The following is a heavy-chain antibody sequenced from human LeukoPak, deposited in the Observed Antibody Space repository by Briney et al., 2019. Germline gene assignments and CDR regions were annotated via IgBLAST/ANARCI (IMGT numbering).Heavy chain of an antibody. D-gene: IGHD3-3*01. V-gene: IGHV1-8*01. CDR2: MNPNSGNS. J-gene: IGHJ4*02. Sequence: ASVKVSCKASGYTFTSYDISWVRQATGQGLEWMGWMNPNSGNSGFAQKFQGRVAMTRNTSISTAYMELSSLRSEDTAVYYCARGEFGVVDYWAREPWSPSPQ. CDR3: ARGEFGVVDY. CDR1: GYTFTSYD.